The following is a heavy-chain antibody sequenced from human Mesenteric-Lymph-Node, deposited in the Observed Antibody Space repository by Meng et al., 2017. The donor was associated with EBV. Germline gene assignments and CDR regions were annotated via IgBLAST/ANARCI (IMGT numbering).Heavy chain of an antibody. J-gene: IGHJ4*02. CDR1: GYTFVNYD. D-gene: IGHD3-16*01. CDR3: ARRQRGYMGGDF. CDR2: VNIDSGNT. V-gene: IGHV1-8*01. Sequence: QLGHPGPEVKKPWASVKVSWKTSGYTFVNYDINGVRQATGQGLEWMGSVNIDSGNTGYARKFQGRVSMTRDTSTSTAYMELSSLRSDDTAIYYCARRQRGYMGGDFWGQGTLVTVSS.